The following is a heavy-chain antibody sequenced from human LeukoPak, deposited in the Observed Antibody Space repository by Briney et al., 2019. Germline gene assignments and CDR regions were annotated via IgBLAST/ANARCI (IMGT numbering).Heavy chain of an antibody. J-gene: IGHJ5*02. CDR1: GYTFTSYG. CDR2: ISAYNGNT. D-gene: IGHD5-12*01. Sequence: ASVKVSCKASGYTFTSYGISWVRQAPGQGLEWMGWISAYNGNTNYAQKLQGRVTMTTDTSTSTACMELRSLRSDDTAVYFCTRGSGDGGETNWFDPWGLGTLVTVSS. CDR3: TRGSGDGGETNWFDP. V-gene: IGHV1-18*01.